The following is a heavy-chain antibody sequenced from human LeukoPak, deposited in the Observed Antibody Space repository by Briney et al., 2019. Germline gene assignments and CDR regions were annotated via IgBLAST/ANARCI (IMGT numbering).Heavy chain of an antibody. Sequence: ASVTVSLKFSVYTLTELSMHWVRQAPGKGLEWRGGFDPEDGETIYSQKFQGRVTMTEDTSTDTAYMELSCLRSEDTAVYYCATGGVDTAMVTGVYWGQGTLVTVSS. D-gene: IGHD5-18*01. V-gene: IGHV1-24*01. J-gene: IGHJ4*02. CDR1: VYTLTELS. CDR3: ATGGVDTAMVTGVY. CDR2: FDPEDGET.